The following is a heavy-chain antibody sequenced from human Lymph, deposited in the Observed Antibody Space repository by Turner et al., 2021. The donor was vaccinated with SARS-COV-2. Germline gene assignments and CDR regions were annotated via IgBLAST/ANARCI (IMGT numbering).Heavy chain of an antibody. CDR2: ISYDESDK. CDR3: ARDRDSSGWVDY. CDR1: GFTFSSYA. V-gene: IGHV3-30*04. J-gene: IGHJ4*02. D-gene: IGHD3-22*01. Sequence: QVQLVESGGGVVQPGRSLIPSCAASGFTFSSYAMHWVRQAPGKGLEWVALISYDESDKYYADSVKGRFTFSRDNSKNTLYLRMNSLRAEDTAVYNCARDRDSSGWVDYWGQGTLVTVSS.